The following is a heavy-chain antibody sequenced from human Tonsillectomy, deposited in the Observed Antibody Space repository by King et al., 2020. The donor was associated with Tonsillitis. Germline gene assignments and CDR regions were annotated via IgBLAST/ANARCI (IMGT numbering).Heavy chain of an antibody. Sequence: VQLVESGAEVKKPGASVKVSCKASGYTFANYGVSWVRQAPGQGLEWVGWISGYNGNTNYARKLQGRVSMTTDTSPRTVYMEVRGLGSDDTAVYYCARDSYCSGGSCRNCFDPWGQGTLVTVSS. CDR3: ARDSYCSGGSCRNCFDP. D-gene: IGHD2-15*01. V-gene: IGHV1-18*01. CDR2: ISGYNGNT. CDR1: GYTFANYG. J-gene: IGHJ5*02.